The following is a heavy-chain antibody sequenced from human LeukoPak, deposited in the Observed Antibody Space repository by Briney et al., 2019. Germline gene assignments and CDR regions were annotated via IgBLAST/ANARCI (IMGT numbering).Heavy chain of an antibody. V-gene: IGHV1-24*01. D-gene: IGHD3-16*01. Sequence: ASVKVSCXVSGYTLTELSMHWVRRARGKGLECMGGFDPEDGETIYAQKFQGRVTMTEDTSTDTAYMELSSLRSEDTAVYYCATAWGGRYYYYMDVWGKGTTVTVSS. CDR3: ATAWGGRYYYYMDV. CDR2: FDPEDGET. J-gene: IGHJ6*03. CDR1: GYTLTELS.